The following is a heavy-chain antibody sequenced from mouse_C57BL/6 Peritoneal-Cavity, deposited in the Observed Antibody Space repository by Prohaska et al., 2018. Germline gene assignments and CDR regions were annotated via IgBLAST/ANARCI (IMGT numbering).Heavy chain of an antibody. D-gene: IGHD2-4*01. J-gene: IGHJ3*01. CDR1: GYTFTSYW. Sequence: QVQLQQPGAELVMPGASVKLSCKASGYTFTSYWMHWVKQRPGQGLEWIGEIDPSDSYTNYNQKFKGKATLTVDKCSSTAYMQLSSLTSEDSAVYYCARGGGYDYDERTWFAYWGQGTLVTVSA. V-gene: IGHV1-69*01. CDR2: IDPSDSYT. CDR3: ARGGGYDYDERTWFAY.